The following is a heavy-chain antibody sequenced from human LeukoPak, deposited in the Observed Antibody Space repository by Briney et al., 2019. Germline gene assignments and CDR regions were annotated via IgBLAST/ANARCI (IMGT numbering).Heavy chain of an antibody. V-gene: IGHV3-53*01. CDR3: ARHPRGYSYGYTFSYYFDY. CDR2: IYSGGST. Sequence: TGGSLRLSCAASGFTVSSNYMSWVRQAPGKGLEWVSVIYSGGSTYYADSVKGRFTISRDNSKNTLYLQMNSLRAEDTAVYYCARHPRGYSYGYTFSYYFDYWGQGTLVTVSS. J-gene: IGHJ4*02. CDR1: GFTVSSNY. D-gene: IGHD5-18*01.